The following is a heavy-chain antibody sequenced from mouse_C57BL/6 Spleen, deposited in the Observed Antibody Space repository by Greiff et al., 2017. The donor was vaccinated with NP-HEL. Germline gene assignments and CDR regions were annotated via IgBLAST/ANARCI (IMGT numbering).Heavy chain of an antibody. CDR3: ARGDYGSSYSFAY. CDR2: INPSNGGT. J-gene: IGHJ3*01. Sequence: QVQLKQPGTELVKPGASVKLSCKASGYTFTSYWMHWVKQRPGQGLEWIGNINPSNGGTNYNEKFKSKATLTVDKSSSTAYMQLSSLTSEDSAVYDGARGDYGSSYSFAYWGQGTLVTVSA. D-gene: IGHD1-1*01. CDR1: GYTFTSYW. V-gene: IGHV1-53*01.